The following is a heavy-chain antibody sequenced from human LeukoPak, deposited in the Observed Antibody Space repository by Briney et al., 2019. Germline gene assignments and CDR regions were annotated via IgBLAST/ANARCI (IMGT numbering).Heavy chain of an antibody. CDR2: IYYSGST. J-gene: IGHJ6*02. Sequence: SETLSLTCTVSGVSISSYYWSWIRQPPGKGLEWIGYIYYSGSTNYNPSLKSRVTISVDTSKNQFSLKLSSVTAADTAVCYCARDYSSSSYYYYGMDVWGQGTTVTVSS. D-gene: IGHD6-6*01. CDR3: ARDYSSSSYYYYGMDV. V-gene: IGHV4-59*01. CDR1: GVSISSYY.